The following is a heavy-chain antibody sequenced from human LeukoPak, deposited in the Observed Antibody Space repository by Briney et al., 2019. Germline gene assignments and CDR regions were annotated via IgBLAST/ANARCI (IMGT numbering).Heavy chain of an antibody. D-gene: IGHD3-3*01. V-gene: IGHV1-69*13. CDR1: GGTFSSYA. CDR3: ARDINEEWLLSPAYYYYGMDV. Sequence: SVKVSCKASGGTFSSYAISWVRQAPGQGLEWMGGIIPIFGTANYAQKFQGRVTITADESTSTAYMELSSLRSEDTAVYYCARDINEEWLLSPAYYYYGMDVWGQGTTVTVSS. CDR2: IIPIFGTA. J-gene: IGHJ6*02.